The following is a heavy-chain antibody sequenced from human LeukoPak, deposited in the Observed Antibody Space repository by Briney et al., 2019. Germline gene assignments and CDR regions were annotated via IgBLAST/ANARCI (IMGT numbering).Heavy chain of an antibody. CDR1: GGTFSSYA. Sequence: GASVKVSCKASGGTFSSYAISWVRQAPGQGLEWMGGIIPIFGTANYAQKFQGRVTITADKSTSTAYMELSSLRSEDTAVYYCARERYSSSGVVYWGQGTLVTVSS. CDR2: IIPIFGTA. CDR3: ARERYSSSGVVY. D-gene: IGHD6-6*01. V-gene: IGHV1-69*06. J-gene: IGHJ4*02.